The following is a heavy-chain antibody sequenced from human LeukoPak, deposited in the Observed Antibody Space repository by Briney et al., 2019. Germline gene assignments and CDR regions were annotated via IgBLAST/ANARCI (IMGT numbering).Heavy chain of an antibody. V-gene: IGHV1-69*04. D-gene: IGHD3-22*01. CDR1: GGTFSSYA. Sequence: SVKVSCKASGGTFSSYAISWVRQAPGQGLEWIGRIIPILGIANYAQKFQGRVTITADKSTSTAYMELSSLRSEDAAVYYCARAPFYYDSSGYYLEATFDYWRQGTLVTVSS. CDR3: ARAPFYYDSSGYYLEATFDY. CDR2: IIPILGIA. J-gene: IGHJ4*02.